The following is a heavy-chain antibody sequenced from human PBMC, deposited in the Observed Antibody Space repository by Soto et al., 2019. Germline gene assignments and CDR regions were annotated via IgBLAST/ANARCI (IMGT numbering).Heavy chain of an antibody. CDR2: ITPIFGTA. Sequence: GASVEVSCKASGGTFSSYAISWVRQEPGQGLEWMGGITPIFGTANYAQKFQGRVTITADESTSTAYMELNSLRAEDTAVYYCAKDKSSGWYRDAFDIWGQGTMVTVSS. J-gene: IGHJ3*02. CDR1: GGTFSSYA. V-gene: IGHV1-69*13. D-gene: IGHD6-19*01. CDR3: AKDKSSGWYRDAFDI.